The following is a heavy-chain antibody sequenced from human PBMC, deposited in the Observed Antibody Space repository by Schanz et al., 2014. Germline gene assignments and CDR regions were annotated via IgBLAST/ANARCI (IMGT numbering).Heavy chain of an antibody. CDR1: GFTFSTHA. CDR3: AKDAPYPFDL. V-gene: IGHV3-23*01. Sequence: EMQLLESGGGLIQPGGSLRLSCAASGFTFSTHAMSWVRQAPGKGLEWVSSISGDHRNTLYADSVKGRFTISRDNSKNTLYLQMNSLRAEDTAIYYCAKDAPYPFDLWGRGTLITVSS. J-gene: IGHJ2*01. CDR2: ISGDHRNT.